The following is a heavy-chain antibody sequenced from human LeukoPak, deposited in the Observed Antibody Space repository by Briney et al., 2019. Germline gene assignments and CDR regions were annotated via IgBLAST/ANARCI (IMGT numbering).Heavy chain of an antibody. CDR1: GFTFSSYS. Sequence: PGGSLRLSCAASGFTFSSYSMNWVRQAPGKGLEWGSYISSSSSTIYYADSVKGRFTISKDNAKNSLYLQMNSLRAEDTAVYSCARGRSDFWSRHYFDYWGQGTLVTVSS. D-gene: IGHD3-3*01. V-gene: IGHV3-48*04. J-gene: IGHJ4*02. CDR2: ISSSSSTI. CDR3: ARGRSDFWSRHYFDY.